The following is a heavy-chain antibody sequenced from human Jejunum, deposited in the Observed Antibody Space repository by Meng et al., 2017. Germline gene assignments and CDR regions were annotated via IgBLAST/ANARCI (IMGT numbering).Heavy chain of an antibody. Sequence: GQWGWAGGGLIQAGGSLRLSCAGSGFTFSKAWMSWVRQAPGKGLEWVGLIKDKTGGETTGYAAPVKGRFTVSRDDSKSTLYLQMNSLTTEDTAVYYCTTDVPSSRSSEFDYWGQGTLVTVSS. V-gene: IGHV3-15*01. D-gene: IGHD6-6*01. CDR2: IKDKTGGETT. CDR1: GFTFSKAW. J-gene: IGHJ4*02. CDR3: TTDVPSSRSSEFDY.